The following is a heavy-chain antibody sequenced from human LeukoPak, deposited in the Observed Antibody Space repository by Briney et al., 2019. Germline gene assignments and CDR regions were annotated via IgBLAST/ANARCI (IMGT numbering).Heavy chain of an antibody. CDR1: GASISSVNL. J-gene: IGHJ4*02. CDR2: MYLSGTA. Sequence: SETLSLTCAVSGASISSVNLWSWVRQPPGKGLEWIGEMYLSGTATYNPSLKGRVTISIDKSENQFSLKLTSVTAADTAVYFCAGLEGRYSTGMYYYFDYWGQGTLVTVSS. D-gene: IGHD2-8*01. V-gene: IGHV4/OR15-8*02. CDR3: AGLEGRYSTGMYYYFDY.